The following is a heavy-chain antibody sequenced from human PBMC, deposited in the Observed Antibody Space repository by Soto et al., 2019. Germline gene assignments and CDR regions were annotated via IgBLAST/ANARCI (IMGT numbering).Heavy chain of an antibody. Sequence: SETLSLACSVSGDSITTNGDYWGWIRQPPGKGLQWIGNVYWTGSTFSHPSLTSRVFISVDTSKNEFSLRLTSVTAADTAVYYCARSHYTYGLLIDYWGPGTLVTVSS. V-gene: IGHV4-39*01. CDR2: VYWTGST. J-gene: IGHJ4*02. CDR3: ARSHYTYGLLIDY. CDR1: GDSITTNGDY. D-gene: IGHD2-8*01.